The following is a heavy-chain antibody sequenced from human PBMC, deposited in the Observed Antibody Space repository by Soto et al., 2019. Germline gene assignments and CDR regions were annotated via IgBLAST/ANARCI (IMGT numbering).Heavy chain of an antibody. CDR3: ARKPHWQYWYFDL. D-gene: IGHD1-1*01. CDR2: ISGSGVNA. Sequence: EVQLVESGGRVIRPGGSLRLSCAASGFAFQNHGMAWVRQVPGKGLEWVAGISGSGVNAGYADSVKGRFTISRDNGDNSLYLEINNLGVEDTALYHCARKPHWQYWYFDLWVRGTLVTVSS. V-gene: IGHV3-20*01. J-gene: IGHJ2*01. CDR1: GFAFQNHG.